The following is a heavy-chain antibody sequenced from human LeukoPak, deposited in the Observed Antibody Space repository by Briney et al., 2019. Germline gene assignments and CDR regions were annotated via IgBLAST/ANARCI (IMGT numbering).Heavy chain of an antibody. Sequence: KASETLSLTCTVSGGSISSSSYYWGWIRQPPGKGLEWIGSIYYSGSTYYNPSLKSRVTISVDTSKNQFSLKLSSVTAADTAVYYCARDREVGLFDYWGQGTLVTVSS. J-gene: IGHJ4*02. D-gene: IGHD1-26*01. CDR2: IYYSGST. CDR3: ARDREVGLFDY. V-gene: IGHV4-39*07. CDR1: GGSISSSSYY.